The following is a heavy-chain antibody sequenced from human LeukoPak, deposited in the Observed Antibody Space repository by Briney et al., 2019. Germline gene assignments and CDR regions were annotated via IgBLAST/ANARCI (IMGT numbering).Heavy chain of an antibody. J-gene: IGHJ4*02. Sequence: PSETLSLTCTVSGGSISSYYWSWIRQPPGKGLEWIGYIYYSGSTNYNPSLKSRVTISVDTSKNQFSLKLSSVTAADTAVYYCAREDGTYFDYWGQGTLVTVSS. CDR3: AREDGTYFDY. D-gene: IGHD5-24*01. CDR2: IYYSGST. V-gene: IGHV4-59*01. CDR1: GGSISSYY.